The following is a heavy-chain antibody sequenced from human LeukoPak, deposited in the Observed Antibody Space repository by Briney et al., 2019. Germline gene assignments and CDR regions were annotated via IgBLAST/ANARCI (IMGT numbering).Heavy chain of an antibody. CDR3: ARHGSWSFDY. D-gene: IGHD6-13*01. Sequence: GGSLRLSCAASGFTFSSHAMSWVRQAPGKGLEWVSAITSGSGSNVYYTGSLKGRFTISRDNSKNTLYLQMNSLRAEDTAVYYCARHGSWSFDYWGQGTLVTVSA. J-gene: IGHJ4*02. CDR2: ITSGSGSNV. CDR1: GFTFSSHA. V-gene: IGHV3-23*01.